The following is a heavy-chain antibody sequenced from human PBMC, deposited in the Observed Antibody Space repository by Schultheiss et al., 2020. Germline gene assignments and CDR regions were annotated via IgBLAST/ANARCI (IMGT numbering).Heavy chain of an antibody. CDR2: ISPYNGNT. CDR1: GYTFNTFA. Sequence: ASVKVSCKPSGYTFNTFAIPWVRQAPGQGLEWMGWISPYNGNTHYAQEIQGRVTMTTDTSTSTAYMELRSLRSDDTAVYYCARDATGTFDYWGQGTLVTVSS. D-gene: IGHD1-1*01. CDR3: ARDATGTFDY. V-gene: IGHV1-18*01. J-gene: IGHJ4*02.